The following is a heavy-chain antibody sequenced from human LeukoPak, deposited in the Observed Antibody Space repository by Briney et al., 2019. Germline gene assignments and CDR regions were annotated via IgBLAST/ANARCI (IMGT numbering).Heavy chain of an antibody. CDR1: GLTSGFTFSDYE. J-gene: IGHJ4*02. D-gene: IGHD6-19*01. CDR2: ISSSGSTK. Sequence: GGSLRLSCAVSGLTSGFTFSDYEMNWVRQAPGKGLEWVSYISSSGSTKYYADSVKGRFTISRDNAKNSLYLQMNSLRAEDTAVYYCTTITVAAAFDYWGQGTLVTVSS. CDR3: TTITVAAAFDY. V-gene: IGHV3-48*03.